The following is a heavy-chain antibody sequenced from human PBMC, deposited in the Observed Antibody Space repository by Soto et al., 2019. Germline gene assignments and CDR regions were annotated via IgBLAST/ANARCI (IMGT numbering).Heavy chain of an antibody. CDR3: ARRGVGCSSRRCYCDY. D-gene: IGHD2-2*01. Sequence: EVQLVVSGGSLVKPGGSLRISCGTSGFTFSDYSMNWVRQAPGQGLEWVSSISSIGSDLSYADSVRGRFTISRDNAKNSLYLQMNSLRDEDTAVYYCARRGVGCSSRRCYCDYWGQGTLVTVSS. J-gene: IGHJ4*02. CDR1: GFTFSDYS. V-gene: IGHV3-21*01. CDR2: ISSIGSDL.